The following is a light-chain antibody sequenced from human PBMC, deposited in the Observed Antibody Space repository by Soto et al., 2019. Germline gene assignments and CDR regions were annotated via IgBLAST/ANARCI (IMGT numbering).Light chain of an antibody. CDR2: EVS. Sequence: QSALTQPASVSGSPGQSITISCTGTSSDIGSYNFVSWYQQYPSKAPKVIIYEVSNRPSGVSDRLSGSKSGNTASLTISGLQAEDEADYYCSSYTTGDTKFGGGTQLTVL. CDR3: SSYTTGDTK. CDR1: SSDIGSYNF. V-gene: IGLV2-14*01. J-gene: IGLJ3*02.